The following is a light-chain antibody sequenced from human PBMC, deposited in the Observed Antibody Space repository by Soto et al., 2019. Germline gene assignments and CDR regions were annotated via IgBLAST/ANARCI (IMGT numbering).Light chain of an antibody. CDR3: QQYNNWPLT. V-gene: IGKV3-15*01. CDR1: QSVSSN. J-gene: IGKJ4*01. Sequence: EIVMTHSPATLSVSQGERATLSCRASQSVSSNLAWYQQKPGRAPRLLIYGASTRATGIPARFSGSGSGTEFTLTISSLQSEDFAVYYCQQYNNWPLTFGGGTKV. CDR2: GAS.